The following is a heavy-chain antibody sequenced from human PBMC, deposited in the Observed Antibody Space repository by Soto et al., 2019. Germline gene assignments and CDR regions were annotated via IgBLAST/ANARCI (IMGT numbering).Heavy chain of an antibody. V-gene: IGHV3-23*01. Sequence: EVQLLESGGGLVHPGGSLRLSCAASGFTFNNFAMSWVRQAPGKGLEWVAATSDTGGTTYYADSVKGRFTISRDNAKKTVSLQMNRLRAEDTALYYCAKDGYYHDSSGYFYFDYWGQGILVSVST. D-gene: IGHD3-22*01. CDR2: TSDTGGTT. CDR3: AKDGYYHDSSGYFYFDY. J-gene: IGHJ4*02. CDR1: GFTFNNFA.